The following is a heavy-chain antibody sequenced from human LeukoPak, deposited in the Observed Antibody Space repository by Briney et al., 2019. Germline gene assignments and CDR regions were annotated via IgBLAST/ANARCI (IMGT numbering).Heavy chain of an antibody. Sequence: GGSLRLSCAASGFTFSIYAMSWVRQAPGKGLEWVSAISGSGGSTYYADSVKGRFTISRDNSKNTLYLQMNSLRAEDTAVYYCAKDLLYYGSGSSDYWGQGTLVTVSS. CDR1: GFTFSIYA. CDR2: ISGSGGST. CDR3: AKDLLYYGSGSSDY. J-gene: IGHJ4*02. V-gene: IGHV3-23*01. D-gene: IGHD3-10*01.